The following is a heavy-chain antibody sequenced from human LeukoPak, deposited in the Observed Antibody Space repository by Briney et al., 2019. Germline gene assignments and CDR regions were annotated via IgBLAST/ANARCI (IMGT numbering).Heavy chain of an antibody. D-gene: IGHD2-2*01. Sequence: SETLSLTCAVYGGSFRGFYWSWIRQPPGKGLEWIGEIDHIGRTKYNPSLKSRLTISVDTSKNQFSLKLDSLTAADTAVYYCARPSDCSSTTRTGPMDVWGKGTTVTVSS. CDR3: ARPSDCSSTTRTGPMDV. J-gene: IGHJ6*03. V-gene: IGHV4-34*01. CDR2: IDHIGRT. CDR1: GGSFRGFY.